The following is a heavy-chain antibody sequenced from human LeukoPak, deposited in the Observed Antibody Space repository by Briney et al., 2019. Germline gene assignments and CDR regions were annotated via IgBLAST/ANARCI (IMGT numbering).Heavy chain of an antibody. D-gene: IGHD4-17*01. Sequence: SETLSLTCTVSGGSISSYYWSWIRQPPGKGLEWIGYIYYSGSTNYNPSLKSRVTISVDTSKNQFSLKLSSVTAADTAGYYCASREDGDYSRYWGQGTLVTVSS. CDR1: GGSISSYY. V-gene: IGHV4-59*01. CDR3: ASREDGDYSRY. CDR2: IYYSGST. J-gene: IGHJ4*02.